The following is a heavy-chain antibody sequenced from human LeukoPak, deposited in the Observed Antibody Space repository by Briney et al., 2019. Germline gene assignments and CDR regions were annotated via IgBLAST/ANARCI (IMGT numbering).Heavy chain of an antibody. V-gene: IGHV3-21*01. CDR2: ISSSSDYI. D-gene: IGHD1-26*01. Sequence: GGSLRLSCAASGFTFSSYSMNWVRQAPGKGLEWVSSISSSSDYIYYADSVKGRLTTSRDNAKNSLYLQMNSLRAEDTAVYYCARGHSGSYQRTDAFDIWGQGTTVTVSS. CDR3: ARGHSGSYQRTDAFDI. CDR1: GFTFSSYS. J-gene: IGHJ3*02.